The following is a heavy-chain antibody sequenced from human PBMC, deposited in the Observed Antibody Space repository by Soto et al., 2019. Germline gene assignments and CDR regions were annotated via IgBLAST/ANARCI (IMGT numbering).Heavy chain of an antibody. CDR2: IIPIFGTA. D-gene: IGHD1-26*01. CDR3: AGGNHPHGAFDI. V-gene: IGHV1-69*13. CDR1: GGTFSSYA. J-gene: IGHJ3*02. Sequence: RASVKVSCKASGGTFSSYAISWVRQAPGQGLEWMGGIIPIFGTANYAQKFQGRVTITADESTSTAYMELSSLRSEDTAVYYCAGGNHPHGAFDIWGQGTMVTVSS.